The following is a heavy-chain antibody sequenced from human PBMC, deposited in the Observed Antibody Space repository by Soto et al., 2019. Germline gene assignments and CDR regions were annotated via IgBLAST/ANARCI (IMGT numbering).Heavy chain of an antibody. V-gene: IGHV4-4*02. Sequence: PSENLSLTSAVSGGSISSSNWWSWVRQPPGKGLEWIGEIYHSGSTNYNPSLKSRVTISVDKSKNQFSLKLSSVTAADTAVYYCASRSISWWGSDYYYYYGMDVWVQVTTLT. D-gene: IGHD2-2*01. CDR3: ASRSISWWGSDYYYYYGMDV. J-gene: IGHJ6*02. CDR2: IYHSGST. CDR1: GGSISSSNW.